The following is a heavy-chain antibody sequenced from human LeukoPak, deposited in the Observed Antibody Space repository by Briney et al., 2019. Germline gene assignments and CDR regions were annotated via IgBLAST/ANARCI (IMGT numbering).Heavy chain of an antibody. V-gene: IGHV4-4*07. CDR1: GGSISSYY. D-gene: IGHD5-12*01. Sequence: SETLSLTCTVSGGSISSYYWSWIRQPAGKGLEWIGRIYTSGSTNYNPSLKSRVTMSVDTSKNQLSLKLTSVTAADTAVYYCARGFSGLGAFDIWGQGTMVTVSS. CDR2: IYTSGST. J-gene: IGHJ3*02. CDR3: ARGFSGLGAFDI.